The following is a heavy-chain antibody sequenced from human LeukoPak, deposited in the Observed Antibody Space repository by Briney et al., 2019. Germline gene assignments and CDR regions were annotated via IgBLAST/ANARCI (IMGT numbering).Heavy chain of an antibody. CDR2: IIPIFGIA. CDR3: ARATRGIKDDFWSGFNWFDP. D-gene: IGHD3-3*01. V-gene: IGHV1-69*04. CDR1: GGTFSSYA. J-gene: IGHJ5*02. Sequence: SVKVSCKASGGTFSSYAISWVRQAPGQGLKWMGRIIPIFGIANYAQKFQGRVTITADKSTSTAYMELSSLRSEDTAVYYCARATRGIKDDFWSGFNWFDPWGQGTLVTVSS.